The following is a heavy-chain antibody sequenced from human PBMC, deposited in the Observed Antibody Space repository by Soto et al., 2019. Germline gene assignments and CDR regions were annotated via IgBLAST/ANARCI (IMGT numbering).Heavy chain of an antibody. CDR1: GDSISSSNYY. J-gene: IGHJ4*02. CDR2: MYNGGST. D-gene: IGHD6-6*01. Sequence: QLQLQESGPGLVKPSETLSLTCTVSGDSISSSNYYWGWIRQPPGKGQEWIGSMYNGGSTYYTPSLKSRATISADTSKNQSSLELSSVTAADPAVYYCARLPLSRPDLDHWGQGTLVNVSS. CDR3: ARLPLSRPDLDH. V-gene: IGHV4-39*01.